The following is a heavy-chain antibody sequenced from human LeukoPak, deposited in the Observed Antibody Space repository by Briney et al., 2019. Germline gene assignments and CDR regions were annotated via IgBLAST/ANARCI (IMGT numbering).Heavy chain of an antibody. V-gene: IGHV3-23*01. Sequence: GGSLRLSCAASGFTFSSYAMSWVRQAPGKGLEWVSAISGSAGSTYYADSVKGWFTISSDNSKNTLYLQMNSLRAEDTAVYYCAKERAGSKPYYFDYWGQGTLVTVSS. CDR3: AKERAGSKPYYFDY. J-gene: IGHJ4*02. D-gene: IGHD3-10*01. CDR1: GFTFSSYA. CDR2: ISGSAGST.